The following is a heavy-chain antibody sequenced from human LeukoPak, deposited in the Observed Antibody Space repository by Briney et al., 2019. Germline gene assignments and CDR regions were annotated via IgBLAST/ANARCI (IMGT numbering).Heavy chain of an antibody. V-gene: IGHV4-34*01. CDR2: INHTGST. D-gene: IGHD3-10*01. CDR3: ARGGFSSYHGSGSHPY. CDR1: GGPFSGYY. J-gene: IGHJ4*02. Sequence: PSETLSLTCAVYGGPFSGYYWSWIRQPPGKGLEWIGEINHTGSTNYNPSLKRRVTISVDTSKNQFSLKLSSVTAADTAVYYCARGGFSSYHGSGSHPYWGQGALVTVSS.